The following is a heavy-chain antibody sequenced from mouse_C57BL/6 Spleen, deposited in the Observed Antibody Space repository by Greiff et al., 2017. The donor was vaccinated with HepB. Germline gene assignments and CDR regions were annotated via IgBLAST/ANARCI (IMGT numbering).Heavy chain of an antibody. J-gene: IGHJ2*01. CDR2: INPNNGGT. CDR1: GYTFTDYY. CDR3: ARITTVFDY. D-gene: IGHD1-1*01. V-gene: IGHV1-26*01. Sequence: EVQLQQSGPELVKPGASVKISCKASGYTFTDYYMNWVKQSHGKSLEWIGDINPNNGGTSYNQKFKGKATLTVDKSSSTAYMELRSLTSEDSAVYYCARITTVFDYWGQGTTLTVSS.